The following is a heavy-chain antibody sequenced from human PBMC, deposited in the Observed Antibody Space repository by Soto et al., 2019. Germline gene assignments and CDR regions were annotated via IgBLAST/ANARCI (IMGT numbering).Heavy chain of an antibody. CDR1: GGSITSGAYS. Sequence: PSETLSLTCAVSGGSITSGAYSWSWIRQPPGKVLEWLGYISQSGATYYNPSLERRVTISVDRSKNQFSLKLSSVTAADTAVYYCARGGRGDRPRNWFDPWGQGTLVTVSS. V-gene: IGHV4-30-2*01. CDR2: ISQSGAT. CDR3: ARGGRGDRPRNWFDP. D-gene: IGHD2-21*02. J-gene: IGHJ5*02.